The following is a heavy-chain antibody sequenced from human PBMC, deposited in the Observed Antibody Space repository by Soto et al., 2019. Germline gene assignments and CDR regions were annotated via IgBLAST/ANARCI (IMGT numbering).Heavy chain of an antibody. D-gene: IGHD3-3*01. V-gene: IGHV4-59*08. CDR1: GGSISSYY. Sequence: SETLSLTCTASGGSISSYYWRWIRQPPGKGLEWIGYIYYSGSTNYNPSLKSRVTISVDTSKNQVSLKRSSVTAADTALYFCARLGSTIFRVVPHISDYDDIGVWGKGAAVTVPS. CDR3: ARLGSTIFRVVPHISDYDDIGV. CDR2: IYYSGST. J-gene: IGHJ6*03.